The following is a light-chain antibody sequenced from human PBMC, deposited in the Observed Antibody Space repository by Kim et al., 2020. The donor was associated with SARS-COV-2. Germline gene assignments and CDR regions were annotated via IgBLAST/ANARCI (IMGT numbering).Light chain of an antibody. Sequence: DIQMTQSPSSLYASVGDRVTITCRASQGISNYLAWYQQKPGKVPILLIYNALALQSGVPSRFSGSGSGTDFTLTISSLQPEDVETYYCQKYNSAPWTFGQGTKVDIK. J-gene: IGKJ1*01. V-gene: IGKV1-27*01. CDR3: QKYNSAPWT. CDR2: NAL. CDR1: QGISNY.